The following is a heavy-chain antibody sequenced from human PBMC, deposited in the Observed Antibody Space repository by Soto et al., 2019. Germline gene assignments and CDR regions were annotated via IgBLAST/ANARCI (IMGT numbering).Heavy chain of an antibody. Sequence: EVQLVESGGGLVKPGGSLRLSCAASGLTFSTYGMNWVRQAPGKGLEWVSSISSGGEYLDYADSVKGRLTISRDNAKNALYLQLDSLRVEDTAVYYWATDGAAGDVMGVWGQWTTVTVSS. CDR3: ATDGAAGDVMGV. CDR1: GLTFSTYG. D-gene: IGHD6-13*01. J-gene: IGHJ6*02. V-gene: IGHV3-21*06. CDR2: ISSGGEYL.